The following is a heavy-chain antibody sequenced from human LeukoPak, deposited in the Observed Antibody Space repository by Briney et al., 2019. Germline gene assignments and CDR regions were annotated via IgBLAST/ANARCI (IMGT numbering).Heavy chain of an antibody. CDR3: ARSVWFGELGD. D-gene: IGHD3-10*01. J-gene: IGHJ4*02. V-gene: IGHV4-34*01. CDR2: INHSGST. CDR1: GGSFSGYY. Sequence: PSETLSLTCAVYGGSFSGYYWSWIRQPPGKGLEWIGEINHSGSTNYNPSLKSRVTISADTSKNQFSLKLSSVTAADTAVYYCARSVWFGELGDWGQGTLVTVSS.